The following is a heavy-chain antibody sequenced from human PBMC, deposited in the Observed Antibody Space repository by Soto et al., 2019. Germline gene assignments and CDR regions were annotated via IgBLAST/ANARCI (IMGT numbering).Heavy chain of an antibody. CDR1: GVYFSRYY. V-gene: IGHV4-34*01. J-gene: IGHJ5*02. CDR2: SNHSGST. D-gene: IGHD6-13*01. CDR3: ARVCGSSWYGGWFDP. Sequence: SETLSLTCAIYGVYFSRYYWNLVRQPPGKGLGWIGESNHSGSTNYNPSLKSRVTISVDTSKNQFSLKMSTVTAADTAVYYCARVCGSSWYGGWFDPWGQGTLVTVSS.